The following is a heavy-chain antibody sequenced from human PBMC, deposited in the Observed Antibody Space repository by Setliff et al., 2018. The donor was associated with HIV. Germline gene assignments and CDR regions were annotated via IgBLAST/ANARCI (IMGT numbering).Heavy chain of an antibody. CDR1: GGSINNYY. CDR3: ARVWDFYDSSGFLWSHGFDI. V-gene: IGHV4-59*01. J-gene: IGHJ3*02. CDR2: IHYSGTT. Sequence: SETLSLTCSVSGGSINNYYWSWIRQPPDKGLEWIGQIHYSGTTKYSPSLKSRVTISVDTSNDEFSLKLTSVSEADTAVYYCARVWDFYDSSGFLWSHGFDIWGQGTMVTVSS. D-gene: IGHD3-22*01.